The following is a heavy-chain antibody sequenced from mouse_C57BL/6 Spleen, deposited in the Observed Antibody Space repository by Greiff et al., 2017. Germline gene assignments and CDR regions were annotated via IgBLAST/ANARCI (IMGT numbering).Heavy chain of an antibody. V-gene: IGHV2-9-1*01. J-gene: IGHJ2*01. CDR3: ARKRYYGNSYYFDY. CDR2: IWTGGGT. CDR1: GFSLTSYA. Sequence: VQLQESGPGLVAPSQSLSITCTVSGFSLTSYAISLVRQPPGQGLEWLGVIWTGGGTNYNSALKSRLSISKDNSKSQVFLKMNSLQTDDTARYYCARKRYYGNSYYFDYWGQGTTLTVSS. D-gene: IGHD2-1*01.